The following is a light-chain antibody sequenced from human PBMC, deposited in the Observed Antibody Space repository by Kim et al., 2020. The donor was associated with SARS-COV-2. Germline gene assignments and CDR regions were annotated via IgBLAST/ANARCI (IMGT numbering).Light chain of an antibody. J-gene: IGLJ3*02. CDR2: QDS. V-gene: IGLV3-1*01. CDR3: QAWDSSTA. CDR1: KLGDKY. Sequence: SYELTQPPSVSVSPGQTASITCSGDKLGDKYACWYQQKPGQSPVLVIYQDSKRPSGIPERFSGSNSGNTATLTISGTQAMDEADYYCQAWDSSTAFGGGIKLTVL.